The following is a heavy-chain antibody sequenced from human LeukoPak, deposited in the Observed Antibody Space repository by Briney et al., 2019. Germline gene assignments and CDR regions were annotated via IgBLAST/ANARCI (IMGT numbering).Heavy chain of an antibody. V-gene: IGHV1-69*05. CDR2: IIPIFGTA. D-gene: IGHD6-6*01. Sequence: VASVKVSCKASGGTFSSYAISWVRQAPGPGLEWMGGIIPIFGTANYAQKFQGRVTITTYESTSTAYMELSSLRSEDTAVYYCATPYSSSSVVPMDVWGKGTTVTASS. CDR3: ATPYSSSSVVPMDV. J-gene: IGHJ6*03. CDR1: GGTFSSYA.